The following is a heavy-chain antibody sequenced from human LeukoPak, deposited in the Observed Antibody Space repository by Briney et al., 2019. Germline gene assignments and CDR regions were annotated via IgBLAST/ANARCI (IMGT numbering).Heavy chain of an antibody. CDR2: ISSSGSYI. CDR3: ARDSRAVAADFDY. D-gene: IGHD6-19*01. CDR1: GFSFSSYA. Sequence: GGSLRLSCATSGFSFSSYAMSWVRQAPGKGLEWVSSISSSGSYIYYVDSVKGRFTISRDNAKNSLYLQMNSLRAEDTAEYFCARDSRAVAADFDYWGQGTLVTVSS. J-gene: IGHJ4*02. V-gene: IGHV3-21*01.